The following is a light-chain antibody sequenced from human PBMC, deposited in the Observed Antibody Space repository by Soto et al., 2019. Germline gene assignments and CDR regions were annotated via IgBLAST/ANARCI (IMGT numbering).Light chain of an antibody. CDR3: CSYTGSYTLM. V-gene: IGLV2-23*01. CDR1: SSDVGAYHL. J-gene: IGLJ3*02. Sequence: SALTQPASWSVSPGQSITISCSGTSSDVGAYHLVSWYQHHPGKVPQLIIHETTKRPSGVSNRFSGSKSGNTASLTISGLQAEDEADYYCCSYTGSYTLMFGGGTKVTVL. CDR2: ETT.